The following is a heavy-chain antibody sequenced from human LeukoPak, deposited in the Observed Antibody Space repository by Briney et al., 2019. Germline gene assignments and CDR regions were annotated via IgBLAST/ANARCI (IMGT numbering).Heavy chain of an antibody. V-gene: IGHV3-30*02. CDR1: GFTFSSYG. Sequence: GGSLRLSCAASGFTFSSYGMHWVRQAPGKGLEWVAFIRYDGSNKYYADSVKGRFTISRDNSKNTLYLQMNSLKTEDTAVYYCTTPYSGSYSFDYWGQGTLVTVSS. CDR2: IRYDGSNK. J-gene: IGHJ4*02. D-gene: IGHD1-26*01. CDR3: TTPYSGSYSFDY.